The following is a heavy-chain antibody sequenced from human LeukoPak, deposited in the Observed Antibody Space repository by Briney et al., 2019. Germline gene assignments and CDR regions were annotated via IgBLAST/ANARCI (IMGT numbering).Heavy chain of an antibody. CDR3: KGGDSD. D-gene: IGHD4-11*01. CDR2: VNPDGSTK. Sequence: GGSLRLSCVVHGFSITSHWIHWVRQAPAKGMEWIADVNPDGSTKTYVDSVRGRFFISRDNLRKVAYLQMTGLRVEDTAMYYFKGGDSDWGRGTLVIGSS. J-gene: IGHJ4*02. CDR1: GFSITSHW. V-gene: IGHV3-7*01.